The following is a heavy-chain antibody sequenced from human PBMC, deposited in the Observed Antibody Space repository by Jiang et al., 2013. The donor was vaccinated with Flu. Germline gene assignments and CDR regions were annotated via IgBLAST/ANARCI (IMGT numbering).Heavy chain of an antibody. CDR1: GYSISSGYY. Sequence: GLVKPSETLSLTCGVSGYSISSGYYWGWIRQPPGKGLEWIGSIYYSGGTFYNPSLKSRVTISIDRSKNQLSLKLNSVTAADTAVYYCARDLGHGGNSDYWGQGTLVTVSS. CDR3: ARDLGHGGNSDY. V-gene: IGHV4-38-2*02. D-gene: IGHD4-23*01. J-gene: IGHJ4*02. CDR2: IYYSGGT.